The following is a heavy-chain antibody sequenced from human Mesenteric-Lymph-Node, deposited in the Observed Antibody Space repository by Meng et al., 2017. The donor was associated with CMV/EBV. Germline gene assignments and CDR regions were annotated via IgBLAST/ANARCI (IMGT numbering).Heavy chain of an antibody. D-gene: IGHD3-3*01. CDR2: VNHSGSP. Sequence: FSGYYWNWIRQAPGRGLELIGEVNHSGSPNYNPSLESRVTISIDTSKNQFSLKMRSVTAADTAVYYCARALKPLRITIFGVDRGWFDPWGQGTLVTVSS. CDR1: FSGYY. CDR3: ARALKPLRITIFGVDRGWFDP. V-gene: IGHV4-34*01. J-gene: IGHJ5*02.